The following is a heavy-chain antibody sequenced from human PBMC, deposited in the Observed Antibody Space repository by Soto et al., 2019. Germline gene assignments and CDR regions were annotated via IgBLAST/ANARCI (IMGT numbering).Heavy chain of an antibody. V-gene: IGHV1-69*12. Sequence: QVQLVQSGAEVKKPGSSVKVSCKASGGTFSSYAISWVRQAPGQGLEWMGGIIPIFGTANYAQKFQGRVTITADESTSTSYMELISLRSEDTAVYYCARSTVGATPFDYWGQGTLVTVSS. CDR3: ARSTVGATPFDY. D-gene: IGHD1-26*01. J-gene: IGHJ4*02. CDR1: GGTFSSYA. CDR2: IIPIFGTA.